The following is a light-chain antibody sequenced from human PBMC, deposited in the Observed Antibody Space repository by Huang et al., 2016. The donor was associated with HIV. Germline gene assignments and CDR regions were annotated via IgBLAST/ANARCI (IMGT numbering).Light chain of an antibody. V-gene: IGKV1D-13*01. CDR1: QGISSA. J-gene: IGKJ2*01. CDR2: DAS. CDR3: QQFNNLYT. Sequence: AIQLTQSPSSLSASVGDRVTITCRASQGISSALAWYQQKPGKAPKLLIYDASRLESGVPSRFSGGGSGTDFTLTISSRQPEDFATYYCQQFNNLYTFGQGTKLEIK.